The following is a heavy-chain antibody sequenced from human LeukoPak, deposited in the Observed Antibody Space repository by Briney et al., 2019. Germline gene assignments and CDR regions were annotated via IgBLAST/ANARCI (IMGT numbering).Heavy chain of an antibody. V-gene: IGHV1-18*01. CDR1: GYTFTSYG. J-gene: IGHJ5*02. Sequence: GVSVKVSCKASGYTFTSYGISWVRQAPGQGLEWMGWISAYNGNTNCAQKLQGRVTMTTDTSTSTAYMELRSLRSDDTAVYYCARDQDYDYVWGSYRLNWFDPWGQGTLVTVSS. CDR3: ARDQDYDYVWGSYRLNWFDP. CDR2: ISAYNGNT. D-gene: IGHD3-16*02.